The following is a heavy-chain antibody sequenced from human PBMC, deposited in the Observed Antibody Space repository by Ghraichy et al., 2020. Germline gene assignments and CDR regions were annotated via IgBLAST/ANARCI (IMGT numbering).Heavy chain of an antibody. D-gene: IGHD1-26*01. CDR3: AREGVGASTLEYFQH. J-gene: IGHJ1*01. CDR2: INAGNGNT. V-gene: IGHV1-3*01. CDR1: GYTFTTYA. Sequence: ASVKVSCKASGYTFTTYAMHSVRQAPGQRLEWMGWINAGNGNTKYSQKFQGRVTITRDTSASTAYMELSSLRSEDTAVYYCAREGVGASTLEYFQHWGQGTLVNVSS.